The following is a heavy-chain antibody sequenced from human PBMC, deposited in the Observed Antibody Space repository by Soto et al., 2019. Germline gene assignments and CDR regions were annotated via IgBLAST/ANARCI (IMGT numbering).Heavy chain of an antibody. CDR3: TRGSGDY. V-gene: IGHV4-59*01. J-gene: IGHJ4*02. CDR2: IYDSGST. D-gene: IGHD6-25*01. CDR1: GGSISSYY. Sequence: PSETLSLTCTVSGGSISSYYWSWIRQPPGKGLEWIGYIYDSGSTNYNASLKSRVTISVDTSKKQFSLKLNSVTAADTAVYYCTRGSGDYWGQGTLVTVSS.